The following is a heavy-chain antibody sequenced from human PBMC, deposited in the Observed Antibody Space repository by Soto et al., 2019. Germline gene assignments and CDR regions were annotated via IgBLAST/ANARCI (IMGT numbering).Heavy chain of an antibody. Sequence: GGSLRLSCTASGVIFSRYWMTWVRQAPGKGLEWVANIKEDGSDKYYVDSVRGRFTISRDNAKSSLYLQINSLRAEDTAVYYCVRSMTTLTIDWLDPWGRGTQVTVSS. CDR2: IKEDGSDK. CDR3: VRSMTTLTIDWLDP. V-gene: IGHV3-7*01. CDR1: GVIFSRYW. J-gene: IGHJ5*02. D-gene: IGHD4-17*01.